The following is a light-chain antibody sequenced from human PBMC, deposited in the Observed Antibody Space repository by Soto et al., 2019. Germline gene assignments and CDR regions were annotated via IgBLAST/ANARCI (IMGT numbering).Light chain of an antibody. V-gene: IGKV3-20*01. J-gene: IGKJ4*01. CDR3: QQYGRSPA. CDR1: QSVSSSY. CDR2: GAS. Sequence: EIVLTQSPGTLSLSPGERATLSCRASQSVSSSYLAWYQQKPGQAPRLLIYGASSRATGIPDRFSGSGSGTDFTLTISRVEAEDLAVYYCQQYGRSPAFGGGTKVEIK.